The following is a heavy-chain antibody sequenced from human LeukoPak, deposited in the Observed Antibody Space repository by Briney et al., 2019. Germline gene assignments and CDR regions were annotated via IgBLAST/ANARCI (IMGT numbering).Heavy chain of an antibody. CDR1: GFTFSSYW. V-gene: IGHV3-7*01. CDR2: IKQDGSEK. Sequence: GSLRLSCAASGFTFSSYWMSWVRQAPGKGLEWVANIKQDGSEKYYVDSVKGRFTISRDNAKNSLYLQMNSLRAEDTAVYYCARVKDYGDYEATSPFDYWGQGTLVTVSS. D-gene: IGHD4-17*01. J-gene: IGHJ4*02. CDR3: ARVKDYGDYEATSPFDY.